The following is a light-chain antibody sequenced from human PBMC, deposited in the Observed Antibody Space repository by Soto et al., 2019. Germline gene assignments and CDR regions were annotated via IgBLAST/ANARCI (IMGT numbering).Light chain of an antibody. CDR3: QEYNSAPVA. CDR1: QDIKSY. V-gene: IGKV1-27*01. Sequence: DIQMTQSPSSLSASVGDRVTITCRASQDIKSYLAWYQQGPGKVPKLLISAASNLQSGVPSRFSGTGSGTDFTLTISSLQPEDIATYYCQEYNSAPVAFGQGTKVEIK. CDR2: AAS. J-gene: IGKJ1*01.